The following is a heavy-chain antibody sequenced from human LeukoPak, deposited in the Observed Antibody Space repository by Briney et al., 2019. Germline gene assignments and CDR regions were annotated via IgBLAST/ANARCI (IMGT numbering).Heavy chain of an antibody. Sequence: GGSPRLSCAASGFTFDDYAMHWVRQAPGKGLEWVSGISWNSGSIGYADSVKGRFTISRDNAKNSLYLQMNSLRAEDTALYYCAKDTFGLLWFGESWGQGTLVTVSS. CDR3: AKDTFGLLWFGES. CDR2: ISWNSGSI. V-gene: IGHV3-9*01. J-gene: IGHJ5*02. CDR1: GFTFDDYA. D-gene: IGHD3-10*01.